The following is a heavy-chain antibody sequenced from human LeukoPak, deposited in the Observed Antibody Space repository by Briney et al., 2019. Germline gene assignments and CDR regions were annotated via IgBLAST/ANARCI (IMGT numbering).Heavy chain of an antibody. V-gene: IGHV4-59*01. CDR2: IRYSGRT. J-gene: IGHJ4*02. Sequence: SETLSLTCTASDDSISRDFWTWIRQPPGKGLEWIGYIRYSGRTEYNPSLKSRVTISIQTSKNQFSLKLTSVTAADTAIYYCARLPDVSGWPFDYWGQGILVIASS. CDR1: DDSISRDF. CDR3: ARLPDVSGWPFDY. D-gene: IGHD6-19*01.